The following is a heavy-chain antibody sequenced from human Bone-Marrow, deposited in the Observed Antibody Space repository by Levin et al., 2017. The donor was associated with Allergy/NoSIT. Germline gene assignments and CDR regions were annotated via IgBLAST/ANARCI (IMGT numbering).Heavy chain of an antibody. CDR2: IKQDGSDK. CDR3: ARGDGRIHAY. J-gene: IGHJ4*02. V-gene: IGHV3-7*01. Sequence: QSGGSLRLSCAASGFTFSTYWMTWVRQAPGKGLEWVASIKQDGSDKHYVGSVKGRFTISRDNAENSLYLQMNSLRDEDTAVYYCARGDGRIHAYWGQGALVTVSS. CDR1: GFTFSTYW. D-gene: IGHD5-18*01.